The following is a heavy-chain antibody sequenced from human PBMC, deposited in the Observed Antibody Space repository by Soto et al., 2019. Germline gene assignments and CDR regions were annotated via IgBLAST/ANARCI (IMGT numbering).Heavy chain of an antibody. CDR1: GGTFSSYA. V-gene: IGHV3-30-3*01. J-gene: IGHJ6*02. CDR3: ARDPEEGVVITYYYYYYGMDV. Sequence: QVQLVQSGAEVKKPGSSVKVSCKASGGTFSSYAMHWVRQAPGKGLEWVAVISYDGSNKYYADSVKGRFTISRDNSKNTLYLQMNSLRAEDTAVYYCARDPEEGVVITYYYYYYGMDVWGQGTTVTVSS. D-gene: IGHD3-3*01. CDR2: ISYDGSNK.